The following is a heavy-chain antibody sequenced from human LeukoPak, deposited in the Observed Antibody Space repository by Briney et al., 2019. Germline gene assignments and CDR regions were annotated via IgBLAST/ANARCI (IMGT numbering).Heavy chain of an antibody. CDR3: ARDPRSGAFDI. V-gene: IGHV4-38-2*02. CDR2: IFHSGTT. J-gene: IGHJ3*02. CDR1: GNSISSGYY. Sequence: PSETLSLTCTVSGNSISSGYYWGWIRQPPGKGLEWIGNIFHSGTTYYNPSLKSRVTISVDTSKNQFSLKLSSVTAADTAVYYCARDPRSGAFDIWGQGTMVTVSS.